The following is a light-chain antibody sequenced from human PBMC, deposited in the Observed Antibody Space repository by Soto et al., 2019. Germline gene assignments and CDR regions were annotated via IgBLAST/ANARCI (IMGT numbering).Light chain of an antibody. CDR1: SSNIGNNY. J-gene: IGLJ3*02. V-gene: IGLV1-51*02. Sequence: QSALTEPPSVSAAPGQTVTISCSGSSSNIGNNYVSWYQQVPGTAPKLLIYEDDKRPSGTPDRFSGSKSGTSTTLAITGLQTGDEADYYCVTWDTSLSAGVFGGGTK. CDR3: VTWDTSLSAGV. CDR2: EDD.